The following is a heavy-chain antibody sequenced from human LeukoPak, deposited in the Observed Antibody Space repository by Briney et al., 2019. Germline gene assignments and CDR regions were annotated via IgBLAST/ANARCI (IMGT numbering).Heavy chain of an antibody. CDR3: TRGYLKGGFGQ. CDR1: GDSVSSSSTA. V-gene: IGHV6-1*01. D-gene: IGHD2-15*01. J-gene: IGHJ4*02. Sequence: SQTLSLTCAISGDSVSSSSTAWNWVRQSPSGGLEWLGRTYYTSKWNNDYAVFVKSRITITPDISKNQFSLQLNSVTPEDTAIYYCTRGYLKGGFGQWGQGTLVTVSS. CDR2: TYYTSKWNN.